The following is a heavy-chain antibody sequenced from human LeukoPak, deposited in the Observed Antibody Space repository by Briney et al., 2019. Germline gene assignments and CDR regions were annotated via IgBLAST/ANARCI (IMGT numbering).Heavy chain of an antibody. CDR1: GFTFSSYS. Sequence: PGGSLRLSCAASGFTFSSYSMNWVRQAPGKGLEWVSYISSIGSTIYYADSVKGRFTISRDNAKNSLYLQMDSLRAEDTAVYYCARAGGVYYYDSSGYYTAGNYWGQGTLVTVSS. CDR3: ARAGGVYYYDSSGYYTAGNY. V-gene: IGHV3-48*04. J-gene: IGHJ4*02. CDR2: ISSIGSTI. D-gene: IGHD3-22*01.